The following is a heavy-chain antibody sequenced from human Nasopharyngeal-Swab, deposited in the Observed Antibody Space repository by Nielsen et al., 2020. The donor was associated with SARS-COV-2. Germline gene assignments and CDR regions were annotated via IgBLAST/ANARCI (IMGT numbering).Heavy chain of an antibody. J-gene: IGHJ6*02. CDR3: ARYGRLGPPAYYYYGMDV. Sequence: VRQAPGKGLEWVSYISSSSSTIYYADSVKGRFTISRDNAKNSLYLQMNSLRAEDTAVYYCARYGRLGPPAYYYYGMDVWGQGTTVTVSS. D-gene: IGHD6-25*01. CDR2: ISSSSSTI. V-gene: IGHV3-48*04.